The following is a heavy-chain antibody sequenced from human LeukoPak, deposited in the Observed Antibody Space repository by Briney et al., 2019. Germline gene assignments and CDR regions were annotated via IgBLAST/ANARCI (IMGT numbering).Heavy chain of an antibody. J-gene: IGHJ3*02. CDR2: IYYSGST. V-gene: IGHV4-59*01. CDR1: GGSISSYY. D-gene: IGHD1-26*01. CDR3: ARLGGSRRAFDI. Sequence: SETLSLTCTVSGGSISSYYWSWIRQPPGKGLEWIGYIYYSGSTNYNPSLKSRVTISVDTSKNQFSLKLSSVTAADTAVYYCARLGGSRRAFDIWGQGTMVTVSS.